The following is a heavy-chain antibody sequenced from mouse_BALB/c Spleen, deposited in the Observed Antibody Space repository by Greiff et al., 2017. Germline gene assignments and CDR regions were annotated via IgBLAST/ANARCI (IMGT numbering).Heavy chain of an antibody. J-gene: IGHJ4*01. CDR2: IDPETGGT. CDR3: TRRGFPYAMDY. V-gene: IGHV1-15*01. Sequence: VKLMESGAELVRPGASVTLSCKASGYTFTDYEMHWVKQTPVHGLEWIGAIDPETGGTAYNQKFKGKATLTADKSSSTAYMELRSLTSEDSAVYYCTRRGFPYAMDYWGQGTSVTVSS. CDR1: GYTFTDYE. D-gene: IGHD3-2*02.